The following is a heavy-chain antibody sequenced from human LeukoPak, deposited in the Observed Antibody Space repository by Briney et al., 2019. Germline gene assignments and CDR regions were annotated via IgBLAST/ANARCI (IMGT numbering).Heavy chain of an antibody. Sequence: GGSLRLSCAASGFTFSSYSMNWVRQAPGKGLEWVSSISSSSSYIYYADSVKGRFTISRDNAKNSLYLQMNSLRAEDTAVYYCARDRPPGYCSSTSCYPRRGYYYYGMDVWAQGTTVTVSS. J-gene: IGHJ6*02. D-gene: IGHD2-2*01. CDR3: ARDRPPGYCSSTSCYPRRGYYYYGMDV. V-gene: IGHV3-21*01. CDR1: GFTFSSYS. CDR2: ISSSSSYI.